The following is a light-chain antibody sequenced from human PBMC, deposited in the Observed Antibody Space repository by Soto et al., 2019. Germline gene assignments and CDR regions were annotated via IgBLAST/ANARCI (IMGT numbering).Light chain of an antibody. CDR3: QQYNSYCE. V-gene: IGKV1-5*01. CDR1: QSISSW. J-gene: IGKJ1*01. Sequence: DIQMTQSPSTLSASVGDRVTITCRASQSISSWLAWYQQKPGKAPKLLIYDASSLESGVPSRFSGSGSGTEFTLTISSLQPDDFATYYCQQYNSYCEFGQGTKVEIK. CDR2: DAS.